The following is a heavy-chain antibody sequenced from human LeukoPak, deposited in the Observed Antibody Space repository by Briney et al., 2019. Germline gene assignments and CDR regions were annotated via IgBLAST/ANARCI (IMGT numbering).Heavy chain of an antibody. CDR3: AIGPAGYSSSWYAFDI. D-gene: IGHD6-13*01. Sequence: ASVKVSCKASGYSFTSYGISLVRQAPGQGLEWMGWISAYNGNTNYAQKLQGRVTMTTDTSTSTAYMELRSLRSDDTAVYYCAIGPAGYSSSWYAFDIWGQGTMVTVSS. CDR1: GYSFTSYG. V-gene: IGHV1-18*01. J-gene: IGHJ3*02. CDR2: ISAYNGNT.